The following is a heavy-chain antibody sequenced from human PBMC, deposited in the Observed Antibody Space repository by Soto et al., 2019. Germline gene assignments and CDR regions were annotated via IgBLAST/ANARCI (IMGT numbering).Heavy chain of an antibody. D-gene: IGHD2-2*01. Sequence: QVQLVQSGAEVKKPGSSVKVSCKASGGTFSSYAISWVRQAPGQGLEWMGGIIPIFGTANYAQKFQGRVTITADKSTSTAYMELSSLGSEDTAVYYCGRAQDIVVVPAAPYYYYGMDVWGQGTTVTVSS. CDR3: GRAQDIVVVPAAPYYYYGMDV. CDR1: GGTFSSYA. CDR2: IIPIFGTA. V-gene: IGHV1-69*06. J-gene: IGHJ6*02.